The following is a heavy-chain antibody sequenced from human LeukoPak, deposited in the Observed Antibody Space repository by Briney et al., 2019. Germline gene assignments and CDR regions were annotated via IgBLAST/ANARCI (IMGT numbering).Heavy chain of an antibody. CDR3: AREGAPRAYYYGSGGWFDP. D-gene: IGHD3-10*01. CDR2: IYYSGST. V-gene: IGHV4-59*01. CDR1: GGSISSYY. J-gene: IGHJ5*02. Sequence: SETLSLTCTVSGGSISSYYWSWIRQPPGKGLEWIGYIYYSGSTNYNPSLKSRVTISVDTSKNQFSLKLSSVTAADTAVYYCAREGAPRAYYYGSGGWFDPWGQGTLVTVSS.